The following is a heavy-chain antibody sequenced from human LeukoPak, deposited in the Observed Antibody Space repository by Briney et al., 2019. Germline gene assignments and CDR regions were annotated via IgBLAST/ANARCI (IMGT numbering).Heavy chain of an antibody. CDR1: GFTFSDYY. Sequence: PGGSLRLSCAASGFTFSDYYMSWIRQPPGKGLEWIGSLYYSGSTYYNPSLKSRVTISVDTSKNQLSLKLSSVTAADTAVYYCARHGERGYSYGHDYWGQGTLVTVSS. CDR3: ARHGERGYSYGHDY. J-gene: IGHJ4*02. V-gene: IGHV4-39*01. CDR2: LYYSGST. D-gene: IGHD5-18*01.